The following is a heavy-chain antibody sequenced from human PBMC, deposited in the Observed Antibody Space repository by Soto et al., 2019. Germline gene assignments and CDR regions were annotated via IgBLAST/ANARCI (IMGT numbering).Heavy chain of an antibody. D-gene: IGHD1-20*01. V-gene: IGHV3-30*18. Sequence: GGSLRLSCAASGFTFSSYGMHWVRQAPGKGLEWVAVISYDGSNKYYADSVKGRFTISRDNSKNTLYLQMNSLRAEDTAVYYCAKDQRPRTGYKGMDVWGQGTTVTVSS. CDR1: GFTFSSYG. CDR2: ISYDGSNK. J-gene: IGHJ6*02. CDR3: AKDQRPRTGYKGMDV.